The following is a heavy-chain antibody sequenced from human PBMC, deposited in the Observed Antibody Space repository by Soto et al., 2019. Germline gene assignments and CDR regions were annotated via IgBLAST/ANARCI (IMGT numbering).Heavy chain of an antibody. Sequence: ASVKVSCKASGYTFTGYYMHWVRQAPGQGLELMGWINPNSGGTNYAQKFQGRVTMTRDTSISTAYMELSRLRSDDTAVYYCARGEWAYYDILTLGYYGMDVWGQGTTVTVSS. D-gene: IGHD3-9*01. CDR3: ARGEWAYYDILTLGYYGMDV. CDR2: INPNSGGT. J-gene: IGHJ6*02. CDR1: GYTFTGYY. V-gene: IGHV1-2*02.